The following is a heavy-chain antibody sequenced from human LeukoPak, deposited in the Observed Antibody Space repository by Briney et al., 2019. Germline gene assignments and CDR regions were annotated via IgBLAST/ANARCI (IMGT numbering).Heavy chain of an antibody. Sequence: GGSLRLSCAASGFAISTYAMAWVRQAPGKGLEWISSLSSGRSPSYSDSLEGRLTMPSDNARNTLYLQMDNLRGEDTAMYYCARQLGYCAAGTCYFDSWGHGTQVTVSS. CDR1: GFAISTYA. CDR3: ARQLGYCAAGTCYFDS. J-gene: IGHJ4*01. D-gene: IGHD2-8*02. CDR2: LSSGRSP. V-gene: IGHV3-69-1*01.